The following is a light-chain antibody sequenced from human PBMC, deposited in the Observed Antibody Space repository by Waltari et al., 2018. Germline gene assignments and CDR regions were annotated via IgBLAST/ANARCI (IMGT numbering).Light chain of an antibody. J-gene: IGKJ4*01. CDR3: QQYNIYSLLS. Sequence: DIQLTQSPSLLSASVGDRFTITCRASQSISKWLGWYEQKPWKAPKPLIYKASTLESGVPSRVSCSGSGTEFTLTISSLQPDDFATYYCQQYNIYSLLSFGGGTKVEIE. CDR1: QSISKW. V-gene: IGKV1-5*03. CDR2: KAS.